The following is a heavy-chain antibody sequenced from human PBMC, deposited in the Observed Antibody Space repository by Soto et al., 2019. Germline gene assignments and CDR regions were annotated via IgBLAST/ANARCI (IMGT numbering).Heavy chain of an antibody. CDR3: AKGAGYCSTAGCFGYFAY. CDR2: VTANGGAI. J-gene: IGHJ4*02. CDR1: GFTFSGYT. V-gene: IGHV3-23*01. Sequence: GGSLRLSCAASGFTFSGYTMNWVRQAPGRGLEWVSGVTANGGAIYYADSVKGRFTISRDNSQNTLFLQMDSLRAEDTAVYYCAKGAGYCSTAGCFGYFAYWGQGTLVTVSS. D-gene: IGHD2-2*01.